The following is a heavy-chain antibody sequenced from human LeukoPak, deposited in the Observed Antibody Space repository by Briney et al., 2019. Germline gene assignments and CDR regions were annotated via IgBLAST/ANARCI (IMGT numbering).Heavy chain of an antibody. CDR1: GGSISSYY. D-gene: IGHD5/OR15-5a*01. CDR3: ARVSSLIDY. V-gene: IGHV4-59*12. Sequence: SETLSLTCTVSGGSISSYYWSWIRQPPGKGLEWIGYIYYSGSTYYNPSLKSRVTISVDTSKNQFSLKLSSVTAADTAVYYCARVSSLIDYWGQGTLVTVSS. CDR2: IYYSGST. J-gene: IGHJ4*02.